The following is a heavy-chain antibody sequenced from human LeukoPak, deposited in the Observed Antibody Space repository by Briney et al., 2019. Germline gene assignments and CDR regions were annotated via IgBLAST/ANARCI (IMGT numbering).Heavy chain of an antibody. CDR2: INPNSGGT. CDR1: GYTFSNYY. V-gene: IGHV1-2*02. J-gene: IGHJ4*02. D-gene: IGHD3-10*01. CDR3: ARELWFGELSPPYFDY. Sequence: ASVIVSCKASGYTFSNYYIHWVLQAPGQGLEWMGWINPNSGGTNFAQKFQGRVTLTSDTSISTAYMELSSLRSDDTAVYFCARELWFGELSPPYFDYWGQGTLVTVSS.